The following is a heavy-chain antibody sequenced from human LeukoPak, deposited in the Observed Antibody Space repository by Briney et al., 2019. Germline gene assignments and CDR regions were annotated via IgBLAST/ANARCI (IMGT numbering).Heavy chain of an antibody. J-gene: IGHJ6*04. V-gene: IGHV3-64*01. D-gene: IGHD3-3*01. CDR2: ISSNGGST. Sequence: GGSLRLSCAASGFTFSSYAMHWVRQAPGKGLEYVSAISSNGGSTYYANSVKGRFTISRDNSKNTLYLQMGSLRAEDMAVYYCARDGTYYDFWSGYSTFVDVWGKGTTVTVSS. CDR1: GFTFSSYA. CDR3: ARDGTYYDFWSGYSTFVDV.